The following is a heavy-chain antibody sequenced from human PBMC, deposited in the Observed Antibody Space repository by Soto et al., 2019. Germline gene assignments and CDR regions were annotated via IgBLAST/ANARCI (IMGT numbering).Heavy chain of an antibody. CDR1: GGSISSSSYY. J-gene: IGHJ4*02. V-gene: IGHV4-39*01. D-gene: IGHD3-10*01. Sequence: QLQLQESGPGLVKPSETLSLTCTVSGGSISSSSYYWGWIRQPPGKGLEWIGSIYYSGSTYYNPSLKSRVTISVDTSKNQFSLKLSSVTAADTAVYYCARHDTYYYGSGDYWGQGTLVTVSS. CDR2: IYYSGST. CDR3: ARHDTYYYGSGDY.